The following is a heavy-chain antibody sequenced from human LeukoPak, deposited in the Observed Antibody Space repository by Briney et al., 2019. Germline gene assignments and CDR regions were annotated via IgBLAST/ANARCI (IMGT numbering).Heavy chain of an antibody. CDR1: GYTFTRYY. Sequence: GASVKVSCKASGYTFTRYYMRWVRQAPGQGLECMGIINPSGGSARYAQKFQGRVTMTRDTSTSTVYMEVSSLRSEDTAVYYCARLADYDSSGYLSYWGQGTLVTVSS. J-gene: IGHJ4*02. D-gene: IGHD3-22*01. CDR2: INPSGGSA. V-gene: IGHV1-46*01. CDR3: ARLADYDSSGYLSY.